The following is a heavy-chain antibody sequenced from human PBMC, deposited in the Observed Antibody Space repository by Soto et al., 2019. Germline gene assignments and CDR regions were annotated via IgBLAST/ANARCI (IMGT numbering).Heavy chain of an antibody. V-gene: IGHV4-4*02. Sequence: SETLSLTCAVSGVSISTGNWWTWVRQSPRKGLEYVGEIFHDGTANYYSSFGRRVAMSVDKSKNQFSLRLTSVTAADTAIYYCARLVYDTRLNYLYFDFWGQGALVTVSS. D-gene: IGHD3-16*01. CDR2: IFHDGTA. CDR1: GVSISTGNW. J-gene: IGHJ4*02. CDR3: ARLVYDTRLNYLYFDF.